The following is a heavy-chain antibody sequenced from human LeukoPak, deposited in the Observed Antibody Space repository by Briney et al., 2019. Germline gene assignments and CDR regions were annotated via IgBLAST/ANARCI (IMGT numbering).Heavy chain of an antibody. D-gene: IGHD2-21*01. CDR1: GFTFGSYE. V-gene: IGHV3-48*03. Sequence: GGSLRLSCAGSGFTFGSYEMNWVRQAPGKGLEWVSYIDFSGRTITYADSVRGRFTISRDNAKDSVHLQMNSLRGGDTALYYCARGVGMASHYYYMDVWGKGTTVTVSS. J-gene: IGHJ6*03. CDR3: ARGVGMASHYYYMDV. CDR2: IDFSGRTI.